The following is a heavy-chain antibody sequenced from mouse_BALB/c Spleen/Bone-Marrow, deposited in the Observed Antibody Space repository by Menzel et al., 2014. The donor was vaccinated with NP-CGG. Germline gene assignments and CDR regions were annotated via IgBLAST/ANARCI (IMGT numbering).Heavy chain of an antibody. Sequence: VQLQQSGAELMKPGASAKISYKATGYTFSSYWIEWVKQRPGHGLEWIGEILPGSGSTNYNEKLKGKATFTADTSSNTAYMQLSSLTSEDSAVYYCAREDYYGSSYGDYWGQGTTLTVSS. D-gene: IGHD1-1*01. J-gene: IGHJ2*01. CDR1: GYTFSSYW. CDR2: ILPGSGST. CDR3: AREDYYGSSYGDY. V-gene: IGHV1-9*01.